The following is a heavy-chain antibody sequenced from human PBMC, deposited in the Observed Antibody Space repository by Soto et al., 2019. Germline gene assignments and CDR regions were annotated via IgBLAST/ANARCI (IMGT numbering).Heavy chain of an antibody. Sequence: PGGSLRLSCAASGFTVSSNYMSWVRQAPGKGLEWVSSISSSGSYIYYADSVKGRFTISRDNAKNSLYLQMNSLRAEDTAVYYCARYDSSGYYWPYYYYGMDLWGQGTTVTVS. D-gene: IGHD3-22*01. J-gene: IGHJ6*02. V-gene: IGHV3-21*01. CDR1: GFTVSSNY. CDR3: ARYDSSGYYWPYYYYGMDL. CDR2: ISSSGSYI.